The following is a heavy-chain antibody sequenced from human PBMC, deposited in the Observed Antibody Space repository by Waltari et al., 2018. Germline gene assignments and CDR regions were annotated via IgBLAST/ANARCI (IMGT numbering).Heavy chain of an antibody. V-gene: IGHV3-33*01. CDR3: ARDWRFLATGSFDY. CDR2: IGYDGSNK. J-gene: IGHJ4*02. Sequence: QVQLVESGGGVVQPGRSLRLSCAASGFTFSSYGMHWVRQAPGKGLEWGAGIGYDGSNKYYADYVKGRFTISRDNSKNTLYLQMNSLRAEDTAVYYCARDWRFLATGSFDYWGQGTLVTVSS. CDR1: GFTFSSYG. D-gene: IGHD3-3*01.